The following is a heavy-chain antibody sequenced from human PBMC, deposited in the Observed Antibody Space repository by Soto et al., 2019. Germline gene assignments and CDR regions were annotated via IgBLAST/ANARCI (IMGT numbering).Heavy chain of an antibody. D-gene: IGHD1-26*01. Sequence: SETLSLTCAVYGGSFSGYYWSWIRQPPGKGLEWIGEINHSGSTNYNPSLKSRVTISVDTSKNQFSLKLSSVTAADTAVYYCARGKSGSFTQYNWFDPWGQGTLVTVS. CDR1: GGSFSGYY. CDR2: INHSGST. V-gene: IGHV4-34*01. J-gene: IGHJ5*02. CDR3: ARGKSGSFTQYNWFDP.